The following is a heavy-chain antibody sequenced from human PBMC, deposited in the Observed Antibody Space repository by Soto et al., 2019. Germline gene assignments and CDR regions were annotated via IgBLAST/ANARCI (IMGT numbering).Heavy chain of an antibody. Sequence: GGSLRLSCAASGFTFSRYAMSWVRQAPEKGLEWVSGISSSSGSTNYADSVKGRFTISRDNSKNTLYLQMNSLRAEDTAVYYREKDGGYSAYSVPATDYWGQGTLVTVSS. J-gene: IGHJ4*02. CDR1: GFTFSRYA. CDR3: EKDGGYSAYSVPATDY. D-gene: IGHD5-12*01. V-gene: IGHV3-23*01. CDR2: ISSSSGST.